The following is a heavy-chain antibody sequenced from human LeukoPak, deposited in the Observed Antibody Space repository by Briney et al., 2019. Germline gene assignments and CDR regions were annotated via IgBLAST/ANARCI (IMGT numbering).Heavy chain of an antibody. CDR2: ISYDGSNK. Sequence: TGGSLRLSCAASGFTFSSYAMHWVRQAPGKGLEWVAVISYDGSNKYYADSVKGRFTISRDNSKNTLYLQMDSLRAEDTAVYYCARDSEVYYDSSGYGLGFGYWGQGTLVTVSS. CDR3: ARDSEVYYDSSGYGLGFGY. V-gene: IGHV3-30*04. J-gene: IGHJ4*02. CDR1: GFTFSSYA. D-gene: IGHD3-22*01.